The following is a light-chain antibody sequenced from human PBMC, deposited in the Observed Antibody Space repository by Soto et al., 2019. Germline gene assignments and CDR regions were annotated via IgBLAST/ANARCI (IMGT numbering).Light chain of an antibody. J-gene: IGKJ1*01. Sequence: EIVLTQSPGTLSLSPGERTTLSCRASQSVSNNYLAWYQQKPGQAPRLLIYGASIRATGIPDRFSGSGSGTDFTLTISRLESEDFAVYYCHQYGTSPRTFGQGTRVQIK. V-gene: IGKV3-20*01. CDR2: GAS. CDR1: QSVSNNY. CDR3: HQYGTSPRT.